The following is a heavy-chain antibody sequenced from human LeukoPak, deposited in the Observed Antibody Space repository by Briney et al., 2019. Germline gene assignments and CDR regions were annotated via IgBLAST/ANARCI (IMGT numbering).Heavy chain of an antibody. J-gene: IGHJ4*02. Sequence: PSQTLSLTCTVSGGSISSGGYYWSWIRQPPGKGLEWIGYIYHSGSTYYNPSLKSRVTISVDRSKNQSSLKLSSVTAADTAVYYCARDGDSSGYYEYYFDYWGQGTLVTVSS. CDR3: ARDGDSSGYYEYYFDY. V-gene: IGHV4-30-2*01. CDR2: IYHSGST. CDR1: GGSISSGGYY. D-gene: IGHD3-22*01.